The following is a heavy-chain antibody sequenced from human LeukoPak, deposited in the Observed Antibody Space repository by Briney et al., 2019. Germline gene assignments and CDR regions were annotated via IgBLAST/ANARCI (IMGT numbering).Heavy chain of an antibody. Sequence: ASVNVSCKVSGYTLTELSMHSVRHAPRQGLEWMGWISAYNGNTNYTHNLQGRVTMTTDTSTSTAYMELRSLRSDDTAVYYCARGVYGDYGPGTNWFDPWGQGTLVTVSS. D-gene: IGHD4-17*01. J-gene: IGHJ5*02. CDR2: ISAYNGNT. CDR3: ARGVYGDYGPGTNWFDP. CDR1: GYTLTELS. V-gene: IGHV1-18*01.